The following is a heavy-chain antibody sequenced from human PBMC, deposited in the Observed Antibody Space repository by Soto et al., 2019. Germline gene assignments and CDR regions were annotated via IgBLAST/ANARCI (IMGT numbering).Heavy chain of an antibody. D-gene: IGHD3-9*01. CDR1: GGSFSGYY. J-gene: IGHJ6*02. CDR2: INHSRST. Sequence: PSETLSLTCAVYGGSFSGYYRSWLRQPPGKGLEWIGEINHSRSTNYNPSLKRRVTISVDTSKNQFSLKLSSVTAADTAVYYCARGPSYDILTGHWEDCYGMDIWGQGSTVTVSS. V-gene: IGHV4-34*01. CDR3: ARGPSYDILTGHWEDCYGMDI.